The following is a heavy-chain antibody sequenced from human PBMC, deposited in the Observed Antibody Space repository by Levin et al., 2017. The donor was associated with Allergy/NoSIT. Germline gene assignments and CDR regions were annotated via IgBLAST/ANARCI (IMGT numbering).Heavy chain of an antibody. CDR3: ASRGSFDH. J-gene: IGHJ4*02. D-gene: IGHD3-10*01. CDR1: GLSFSDYG. Sequence: SGGSLRLSCAASGLSFSDYGMHWVRQAPDSGLEWVALITSDGSNKFYADSVKGRFIISRDNSRNILYLQLNSLRPEDTAVYYCASRGSFDHWGQGTLVTVSS. V-gene: IGHV3-30*03. CDR2: ITSDGSNK.